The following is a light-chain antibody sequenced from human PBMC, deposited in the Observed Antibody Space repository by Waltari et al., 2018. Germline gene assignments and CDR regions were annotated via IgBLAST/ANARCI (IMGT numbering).Light chain of an antibody. Sequence: DIQMTQSPYSLSASVGDRVTITCQASQDISNHLNWYQQKPGKAPRLLIYDASNLETGVPSRFSGSGSGTDFTFTISSLQPEDIATYYCQQYNDLPAFGQGTKLEIK. V-gene: IGKV1-33*01. CDR2: DAS. CDR1: QDISNH. J-gene: IGKJ2*01. CDR3: QQYNDLPA.